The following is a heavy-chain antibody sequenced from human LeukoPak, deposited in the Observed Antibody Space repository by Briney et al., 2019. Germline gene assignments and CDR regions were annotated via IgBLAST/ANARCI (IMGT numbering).Heavy chain of an antibody. CDR1: GGTFSSYA. CDR2: IIPIFGTA. D-gene: IGHD6-13*01. Sequence: SVKVSCKASGGTFSSYAISWVRQAPGQGLEWMGGIIPIFGTANYAQKFQGRVTTTADKSTSTAYMELSSLRSEDTAVYYCARAGIAAAGSVNWFDPWGQGTLVTVSS. CDR3: ARAGIAAAGSVNWFDP. J-gene: IGHJ5*02. V-gene: IGHV1-69*06.